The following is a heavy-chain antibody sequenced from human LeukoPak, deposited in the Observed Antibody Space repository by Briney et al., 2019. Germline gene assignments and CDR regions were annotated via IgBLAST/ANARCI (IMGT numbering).Heavy chain of an antibody. CDR2: INPNSGGT. D-gene: IGHD5-24*01. V-gene: IGHV1-2*02. Sequence: ASVKVSCKASGYTFTDYYLHWVRQAPGQGLEWRGWINPNSGGTNYAQTFQGRVTMTRDTSLTTAYLELSRLRSDDTAAYYCARIGYNHYFDYWRQGTLVTVSS. CDR3: ARIGYNHYFDY. J-gene: IGHJ4*02. CDR1: GYTFTDYY.